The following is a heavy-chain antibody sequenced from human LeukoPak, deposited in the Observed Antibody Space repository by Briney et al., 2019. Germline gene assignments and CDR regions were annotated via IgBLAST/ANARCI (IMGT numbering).Heavy chain of an antibody. CDR1: GGTFSSYA. D-gene: IGHD4-23*01. Sequence: SVKVSCKASGGTFSSYAISWVRQAPGQGLEWMGGIIPIFGTANYAQKFQGRVTITADEPTSTAYMELSSLRSEDTAVYYCARETVVSRTGGFDYWGQGTLVTVSS. CDR2: IIPIFGTA. V-gene: IGHV1-69*13. J-gene: IGHJ4*02. CDR3: ARETVVSRTGGFDY.